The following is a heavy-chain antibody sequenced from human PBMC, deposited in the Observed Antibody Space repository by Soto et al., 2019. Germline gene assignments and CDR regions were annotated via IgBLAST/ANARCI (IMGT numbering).Heavy chain of an antibody. CDR2: ISARSNSI. CDR1: GFSFSTYS. CDR3: ARAEYGGAYSPFDN. V-gene: IGHV3-48*02. Sequence: PGGSLRLSCAASGFSFSTYSMNWVRQAPGKGLEWVSYISARSNSIYYADSVKGRFTVSRDNAKNSLFLQMSRLRDEDTAVYFCARAEYGGAYSPFDNWGQGSLVTVSS. D-gene: IGHD1-26*01. J-gene: IGHJ4*02.